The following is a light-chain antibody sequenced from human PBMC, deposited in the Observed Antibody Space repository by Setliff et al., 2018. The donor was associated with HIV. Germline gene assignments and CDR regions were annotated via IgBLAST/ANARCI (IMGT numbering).Light chain of an antibody. V-gene: IGLV3-21*04. CDR3: QVWDSSSDHPGSV. J-gene: IGLJ1*01. CDR1: NIGSKT. Sequence: SYELTQPPSVSVAPGKTARITCGGHNIGSKTVHWYQQKPGQAPVLVIYYDSARPSGIPERFSGSNSGNTATLIISRVEAGDEADYYCQVWDSSSDHPGSVFGTGTEV. CDR2: YDS.